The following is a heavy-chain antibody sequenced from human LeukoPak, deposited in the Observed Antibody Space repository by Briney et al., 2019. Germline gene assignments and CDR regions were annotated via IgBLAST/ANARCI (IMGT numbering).Heavy chain of an antibody. J-gene: IGHJ3*02. CDR2: INPSGGRA. Sequence: ASVKVSCKASGYTFTSYYMHWVRQAPGQGLEWMGIINPSGGRASYAQKFQGRVTMTRDMSTSTVYMELSSLRSEDTAVYYCARGKKLLWFGELNAFDTWGQGTMVTVSS. D-gene: IGHD3-10*01. CDR1: GYTFTSYY. CDR3: ARGKKLLWFGELNAFDT. V-gene: IGHV1-46*01.